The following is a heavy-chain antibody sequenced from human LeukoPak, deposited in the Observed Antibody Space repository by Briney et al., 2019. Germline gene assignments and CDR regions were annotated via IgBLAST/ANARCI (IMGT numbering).Heavy chain of an antibody. CDR2: IYHSGST. Sequence: PSETLSLTCALSGYSTSSVYYWGWIRQPPGKGLEWIGSIYHSGSTYYNPSLKSRVTIPVDTSKHQFSLKLRSVPAADTAVYYCARVKVLWFGASAFDIWGQGTMVTVSS. J-gene: IGHJ3*02. CDR1: GYSTSSVYY. CDR3: ARVKVLWFGASAFDI. V-gene: IGHV4-38-2*01. D-gene: IGHD3-10*01.